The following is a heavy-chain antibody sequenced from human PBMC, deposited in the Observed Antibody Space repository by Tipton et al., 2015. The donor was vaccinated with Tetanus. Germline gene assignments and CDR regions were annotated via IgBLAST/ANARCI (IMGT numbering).Heavy chain of an antibody. Sequence: TLSLTCTVSGGSISSHSWSWIRQSPGKGLEWIAYLSYSGNTNYNPSLKSRVTISIDTSKNQFSLKLTSVTAADSAVYYCEGMNGSGYILWGQGTLVTVSA. CDR2: LSYSGNT. CDR1: GGSISSHS. V-gene: IGHV4-59*11. CDR3: EGMNGSGYIL. J-gene: IGHJ3*01. D-gene: IGHD5-12*01.